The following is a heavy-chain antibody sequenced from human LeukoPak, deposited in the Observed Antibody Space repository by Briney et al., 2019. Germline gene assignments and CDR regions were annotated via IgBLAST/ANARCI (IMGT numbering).Heavy chain of an antibody. CDR1: GGSFSGYY. V-gene: IGHV4-34*01. Sequence: SETLSLTCAVYGGSFSGYYWSWIRQPPGKGPEWIGEINHSGSTNYNPSLKSRVTISVDTSKNQFSLKLSSVTAADTAVYYCARSNTPGIAVAGTGFDYWGQGTPVTVSS. CDR3: ARSNTPGIAVAGTGFDY. CDR2: INHSGST. D-gene: IGHD6-19*01. J-gene: IGHJ4*02.